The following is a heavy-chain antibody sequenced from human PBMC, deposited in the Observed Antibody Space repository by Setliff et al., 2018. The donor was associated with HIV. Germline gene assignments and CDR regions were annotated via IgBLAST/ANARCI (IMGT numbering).Heavy chain of an antibody. CDR2: MFYSGTT. J-gene: IGHJ6*02. Sequence: SETLSLTCSVSGDSVTSGGFFWSWIRQRPEKGLEWIGHMFYSGTTYYSPSLKSRVRISRDTSENQFSLKLTSVTAADTAVYYCARITIFVPGNPYFYGMDVWGQGTTVTGSS. CDR1: GDSVTSGGFF. CDR3: ARITIFVPGNPYFYGMDV. V-gene: IGHV4-31*03. D-gene: IGHD3-3*01.